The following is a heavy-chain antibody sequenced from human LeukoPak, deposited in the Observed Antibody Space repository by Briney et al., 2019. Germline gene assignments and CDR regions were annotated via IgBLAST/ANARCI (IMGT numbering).Heavy chain of an antibody. D-gene: IGHD3-10*01. CDR3: ARHGILGWFGAAFDY. CDR1: GGSISSSSYY. CDR2: IYYSGST. J-gene: IGHJ4*02. V-gene: IGHV4-39*01. Sequence: SETLSLTCTVSGGSISSSSYYWGWIRQPPGKGLEWIGSIYYSGSTYYNPSLKSRGTISVDTSKNQFSLKLSSVTAADTAVYYCARHGILGWFGAAFDYWGQGTLVTVSS.